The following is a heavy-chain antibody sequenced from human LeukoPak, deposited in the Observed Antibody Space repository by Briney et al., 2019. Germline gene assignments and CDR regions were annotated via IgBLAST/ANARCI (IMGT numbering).Heavy chain of an antibody. CDR3: ARSEGTFGVVIPPYWYFDL. V-gene: IGHV1-18*01. CDR2: ISAYNGNT. J-gene: IGHJ2*01. Sequence: GASVKVSCKASGYTFTSYGISWVRQAPGQGLEWMGWISAYNGNTNYAQKLQGRVTMTTDTSTSTAYMELRSLRSDDTAVYYCARSEGTFGVVIPPYWYFDLWGRGTLVTVSS. D-gene: IGHD3-3*02. CDR1: GYTFTSYG.